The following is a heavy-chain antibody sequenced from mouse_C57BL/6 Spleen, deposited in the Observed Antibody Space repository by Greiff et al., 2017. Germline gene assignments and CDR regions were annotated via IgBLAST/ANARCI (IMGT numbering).Heavy chain of an antibody. CDR3: ARTKYYGRAGYCDV. CDR2: IYPGDGDT. Sequence: QVQLQQSGPELVKPGASVKISCKASGYAFSSSWMNWVKQRPGKGLEWIGRIYPGDGDTNYNGKFKGKATLTADKSSSTAYMQLSSLTSEDSAVYFCARTKYYGRAGYCDVWGTGTTVTVSS. CDR1: GYAFSSSW. V-gene: IGHV1-82*01. D-gene: IGHD1-1*01. J-gene: IGHJ1*03.